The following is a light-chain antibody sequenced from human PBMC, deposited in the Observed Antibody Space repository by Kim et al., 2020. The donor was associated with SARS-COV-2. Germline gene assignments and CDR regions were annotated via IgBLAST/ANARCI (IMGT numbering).Light chain of an antibody. Sequence: QSALTQPRSVSGSPGPSVTISCTGTSSDVGGYNYVYWYQQHPGKAPKLMIYDVSKRPSGVPDRFSGSKSGNTASLTISGLQAEDEADYYCCSYAGSYTYVFGTGTKVTVL. V-gene: IGLV2-11*01. CDR2: DVS. CDR1: SSDVGGYNY. CDR3: CSYAGSYTYV. J-gene: IGLJ1*01.